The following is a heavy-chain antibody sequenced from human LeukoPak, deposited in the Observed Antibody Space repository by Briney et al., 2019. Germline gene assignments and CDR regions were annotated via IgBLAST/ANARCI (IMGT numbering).Heavy chain of an antibody. CDR1: GGSISSYY. CDR3: ARGVGATNWYYFDY. D-gene: IGHD1-26*01. J-gene: IGHJ4*02. CDR2: IYYSGST. V-gene: IGHV4-59*01. Sequence: PSGTLSLTCTVSGGSISSYYWSWIRQPPGKGLEWIGYIYYSGSTNYNPSLKSRVTISVDTSKNQFSLKLSSVTAADTAVYYCARGVGATNWYYFDYWGQGTQVTVSS.